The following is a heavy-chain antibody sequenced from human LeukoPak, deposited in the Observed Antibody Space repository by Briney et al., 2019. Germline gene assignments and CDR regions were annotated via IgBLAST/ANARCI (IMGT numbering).Heavy chain of an antibody. CDR3: ARDPEGYFDY. Sequence: ASVKVSCKASGFVFTGYGFTWVRQAPGQGLEWMGWISANDGKIHYSERHQGRVTMSIDTVTSTVYMELRSLRSDDTAVYYCARDPEGYFDYWGQGTLVTVSS. V-gene: IGHV1-18*01. CDR1: GFVFTGYG. J-gene: IGHJ4*02. CDR2: ISANDGKI.